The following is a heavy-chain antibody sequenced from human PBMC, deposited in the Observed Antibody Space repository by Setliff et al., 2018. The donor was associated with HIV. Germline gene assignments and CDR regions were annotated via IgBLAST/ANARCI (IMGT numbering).Heavy chain of an antibody. CDR3: ARDQSDWFY. J-gene: IGHJ4*02. Sequence: SETLSLTCIVSGASISSDTWSWIRQPPGKGLQRIGFIYNSEITNYNPSLKSRVTISLDMSKSQFSLKLNSVTAADTAVYYCARDQSDWFYWGQGTLVTVSS. V-gene: IGHV4-59*01. CDR1: GASISSDT. D-gene: IGHD3-3*01. CDR2: IYNSEIT.